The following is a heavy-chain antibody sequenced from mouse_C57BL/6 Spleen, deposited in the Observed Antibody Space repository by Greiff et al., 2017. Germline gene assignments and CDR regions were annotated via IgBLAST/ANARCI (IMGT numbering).Heavy chain of an antibody. J-gene: IGHJ2*01. CDR2: IDPEDGET. CDR3: ATLYYYGSTHFDY. CDR1: GFNIKDYY. Sequence: EVKLMESGAELVKPGASVKLSCTASGFNIKDYYMHWVKQRTEQGLEWIGRIDPEDGETKYAPKFQGKATITADTSSNTAYLQRSSLTSEDTAVYYCATLYYYGSTHFDYWGQGTTLTVSS. D-gene: IGHD1-1*01. V-gene: IGHV14-2*01.